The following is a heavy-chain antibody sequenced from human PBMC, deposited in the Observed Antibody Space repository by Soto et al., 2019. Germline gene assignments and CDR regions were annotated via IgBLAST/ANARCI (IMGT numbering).Heavy chain of an antibody. Sequence: LSLTCAVYGGSFSGYYWSWIRQPPGKGLEWIGEINHSGSTNYNPSLKSRVTISVDTSKNQFSLKLSSVTAADTAVYYCARGPRGYSYGYYYYYGMDVWGQGTTVTVSS. CDR3: ARGPRGYSYGYYYYYGMDV. V-gene: IGHV4-34*01. CDR2: INHSGST. D-gene: IGHD5-18*01. J-gene: IGHJ6*02. CDR1: GGSFSGYY.